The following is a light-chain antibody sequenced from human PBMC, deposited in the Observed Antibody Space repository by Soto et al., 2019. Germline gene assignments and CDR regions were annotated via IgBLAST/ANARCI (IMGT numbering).Light chain of an antibody. V-gene: IGKV3-20*01. CDR1: QSVSSSY. CDR2: GAS. CDR3: QQYGSSYT. Sequence: EIVLTQSPGTLSLSPLERATLSCRASQSVSSSYLAWYQQKPGQAPRLLIYGASSRATGIPDRFSGSGSGTDFTLTISRLEPEDFAVYYCQQYGSSYTFGQGTKLEIK. J-gene: IGKJ2*01.